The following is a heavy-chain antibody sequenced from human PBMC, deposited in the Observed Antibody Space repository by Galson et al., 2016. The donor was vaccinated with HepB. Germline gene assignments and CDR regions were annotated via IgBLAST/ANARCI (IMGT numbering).Heavy chain of an antibody. CDR3: GRGNKSFDP. D-gene: IGHD2/OR15-2a*01. CDR2: INPNSGGT. V-gene: IGHV1-2*02. Sequence: PGQGLEWMGWINPNSGGTSYAQKFQGRVTMTRDTSTGTAYMELTNLRSDDTAVYFCGRGNKSFDPWGQGTLVTVSS. J-gene: IGHJ5*02.